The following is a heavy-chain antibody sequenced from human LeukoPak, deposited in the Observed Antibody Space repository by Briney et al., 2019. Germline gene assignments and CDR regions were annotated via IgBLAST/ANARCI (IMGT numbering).Heavy chain of an antibody. CDR1: GFSLTTTGVG. CDR2: TYWNNDK. J-gene: IGHJ4*02. D-gene: IGHD3-10*01. CDR3: AHKGVGSGSYTM. V-gene: IGHV2-5*01. Sequence: SGPTLVKPTQTLTLTCTFSGFSLTTTGVGVAWIRQLPGKALEWLAVTYWNNDKSYSPPLKSRLTITKDTSKNQVVLIMTNMDPVDTATYYFAHKGVGSGSYTMWGQGTLVTVSS.